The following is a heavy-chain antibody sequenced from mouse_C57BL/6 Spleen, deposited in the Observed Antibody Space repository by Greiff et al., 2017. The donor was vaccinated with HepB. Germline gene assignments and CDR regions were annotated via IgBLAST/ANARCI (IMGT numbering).Heavy chain of an antibody. V-gene: IGHV1-42*01. CDR1: GYSFTVYY. CDR3: ARNSLNLAWFAY. CDR2: INPSTGGT. Sequence: EVKLQESGPELVKPGASVKISCKASGYSFTVYYMNWVKQSPEKSLEWIGEINPSTGGTTYNQKFKAKATLTVDKSSSTAYMQLKSLTSEDSAVYYYARNSLNLAWFAYWGQGTLVTGSA. J-gene: IGHJ3*01.